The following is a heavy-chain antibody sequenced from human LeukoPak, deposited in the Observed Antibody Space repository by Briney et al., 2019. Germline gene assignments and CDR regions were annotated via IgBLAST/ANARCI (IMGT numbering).Heavy chain of an antibody. V-gene: IGHV4-59*01. Sequence: SETLSLTCTVSGGSITNYYWSWIRQPPGKGLEWIGYIYYSGSTNYNPSLKSRVTISVDTSTTQFSLKLSSVTAADTAVYYCAREQQLVRGWFDPWGQGTLVTVSS. CDR1: GGSITNYY. CDR2: IYYSGST. J-gene: IGHJ5*02. D-gene: IGHD6-13*01. CDR3: AREQQLVRGWFDP.